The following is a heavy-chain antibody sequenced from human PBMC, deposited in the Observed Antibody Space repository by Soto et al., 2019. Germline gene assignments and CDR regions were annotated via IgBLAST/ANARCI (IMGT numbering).Heavy chain of an antibody. CDR3: ARGGDYWSGYYGLN. D-gene: IGHD3-3*01. CDR1: GGSFKSGSYS. J-gene: IGHJ4*02. V-gene: IGHV4-61*01. CDR2: ISHTGNT. Sequence: SETLSLTCTVSGGSFKSGSYSWSWIRQSPGKGLEWIGYISHTGNTNYNPSLKNRVTISVDTSKNQFSLELTSLTAADTAVYYCARGGDYWSGYYGLNWGQGTLVTVSS.